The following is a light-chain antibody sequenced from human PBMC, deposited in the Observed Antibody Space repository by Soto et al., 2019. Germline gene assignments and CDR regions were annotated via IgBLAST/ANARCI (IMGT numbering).Light chain of an antibody. CDR2: EVN. J-gene: IGLJ2*01. CDR3: AAWDDSLSGLV. Sequence: QSVLTQPPSASGSPGQSVTISCTGTSSDIGGYNFVSWYQQHPGKAPKLMIDEVNKRPSGVPDRFSGSKSGTSASLAISGLRSEDEADYHCAAWDDSLSGLVFGGGTKLTVL. CDR1: SSDIGGYNF. V-gene: IGLV2-8*01.